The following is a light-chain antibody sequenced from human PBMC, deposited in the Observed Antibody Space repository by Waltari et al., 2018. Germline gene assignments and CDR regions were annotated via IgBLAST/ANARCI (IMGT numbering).Light chain of an antibody. V-gene: IGLV4-69*01. CDR1: RGHSGNV. CDR2: VNSDGSH. CDR3: QTGGHGTWV. J-gene: IGLJ3*02. Sequence: QLVLTQSPSASASLGASLKLTCTLRRGHSGNVIEWLQQQPEKGPRYFMKVNSDGSHSTGDEIPDRFSGSSSGAERYLTISSVQPEDEADYYCQTGGHGTWVFGGGTKLTVL.